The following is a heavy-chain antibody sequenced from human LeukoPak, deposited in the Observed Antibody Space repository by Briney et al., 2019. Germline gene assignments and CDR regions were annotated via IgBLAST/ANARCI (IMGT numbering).Heavy chain of an antibody. J-gene: IGHJ4*02. Sequence: GGSLRLSCAASGFTFNNYGMHWVRQAPGKGLEWVAVISYDGRNKHYPDSVKGRFTISRDISTDTLWLEMDSLRTEDTAVYYCAKGPLRGTAAAIDYWGQGTLVTVSS. CDR2: ISYDGRNK. CDR3: AKGPLRGTAAAIDY. D-gene: IGHD2-2*01. CDR1: GFTFNNYG. V-gene: IGHV3-30*18.